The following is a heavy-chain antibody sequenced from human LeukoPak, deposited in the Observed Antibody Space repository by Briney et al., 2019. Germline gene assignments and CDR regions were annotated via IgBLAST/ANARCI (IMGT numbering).Heavy chain of an antibody. D-gene: IGHD3-16*01. V-gene: IGHV4-31*03. CDR3: ARTLHLGEFYFDY. CDR2: ISYSGCT. CDR1: GGSISSGGYY. Sequence: PSQTLSFTCTVSGGSISSGGYYWRWIRQHPGKGLGWIEYISYSGCTYYYPSLKSRVTISVDTSKNQFSLKLSSVTAAVTAVYYCARTLHLGEFYFDYWGQGTLVSVSS. J-gene: IGHJ4*02.